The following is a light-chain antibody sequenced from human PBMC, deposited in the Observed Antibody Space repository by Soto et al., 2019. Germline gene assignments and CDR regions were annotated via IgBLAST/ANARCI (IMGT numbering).Light chain of an antibody. CDR3: SSYTTNGVGV. J-gene: IGLJ2*01. CDR1: DSDVGGYND. Sequence: QSALTQPASLSGSHGQSITISCTGTDSDVGGYNDVSGYQHHPGNAPKVMMYDVTYRPSGVSNRVSGSKSGNTASLTISGLQAEYEADYYCSSYTTNGVGVFGGGTKLTVL. V-gene: IGLV2-14*03. CDR2: DVT.